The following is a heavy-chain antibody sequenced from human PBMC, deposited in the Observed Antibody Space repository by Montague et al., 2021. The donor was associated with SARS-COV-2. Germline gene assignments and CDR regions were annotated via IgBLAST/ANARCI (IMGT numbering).Heavy chain of an antibody. CDR1: GFTFNTYA. V-gene: IGHV3-30*04. CDR2: ISYDGTKT. Sequence: SLRLSCATSGFTFNTYALHWVRQIPGKGLEWVAVISYDGTKTYYAASVKGRFTISRDTSKNTVYLQMNSLRVEDTALYYCARERALRYYYGSGIEFWGQGTLVTVSS. J-gene: IGHJ4*02. D-gene: IGHD3-10*01. CDR3: ARERALRYYYGSGIEF.